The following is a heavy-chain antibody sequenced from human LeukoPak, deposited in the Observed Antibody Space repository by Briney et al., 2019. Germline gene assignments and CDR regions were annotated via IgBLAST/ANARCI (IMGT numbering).Heavy chain of an antibody. J-gene: IGHJ1*01. CDR3: ARDGSGYCSGGSCYSAEYFQH. V-gene: IGHV3-21*01. CDR1: GFTFSSCA. Sequence: GSLRLSCAASGFTFSSCAMSWVRQAPGKGLEWVSSISSSTSYIYYADSARGRFTISRDNAKNSLYLQMNSLRAEDTAVYYCARDGSGYCSGGSCYSAEYFQHWGQGTLVTVSS. CDR2: ISSSTSYI. D-gene: IGHD2-15*01.